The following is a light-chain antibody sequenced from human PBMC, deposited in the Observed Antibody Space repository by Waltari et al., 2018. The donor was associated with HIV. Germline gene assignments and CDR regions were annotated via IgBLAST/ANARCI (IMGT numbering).Light chain of an antibody. V-gene: IGLV2-14*01. CDR2: EVT. J-gene: IGLJ3*02. CDR1: SSDVGSYNY. Sequence: HSALTQPASVSGSPGQSISISCTGTSSDVGSYNYVSWYQQHLGKAPKLMIYEVTYRPSGFSTLFSGSKSGNTASLTISGLQAEDEADYYCYSYRSSNTRVFGGGTKVTVL. CDR3: YSYRSSNTRV.